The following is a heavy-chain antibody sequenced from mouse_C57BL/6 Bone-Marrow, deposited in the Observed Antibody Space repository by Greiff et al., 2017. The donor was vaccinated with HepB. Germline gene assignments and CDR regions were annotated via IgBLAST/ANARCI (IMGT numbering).Heavy chain of an antibody. Sequence: VQLQQSGPELVKPGASVKISCKASGYTFTDYYMNWVKQSHGKSLEWIGDINPNNGGTSYNQKFKGKATLTVDKSSSTAYMELRSLTSEDSAVYYCASYYGSSYRFDYWGQGTTLTVSS. CDR3: ASYYGSSYRFDY. CDR2: INPNNGGT. V-gene: IGHV1-26*01. CDR1: GYTFTDYY. D-gene: IGHD1-1*01. J-gene: IGHJ2*01.